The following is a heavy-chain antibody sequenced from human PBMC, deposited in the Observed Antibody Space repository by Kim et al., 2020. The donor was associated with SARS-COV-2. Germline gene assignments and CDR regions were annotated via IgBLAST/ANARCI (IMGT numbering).Heavy chain of an antibody. Sequence: GGSLRLSCAASGFTFSSYAMRWVRQAPGKGLEWVAAISYDGSNKYYADSVKGRFTISRDNSKNTLYLQMNGLRAEDTAVYYCARARSGWPYYFDYWGQGTLVTVSS. D-gene: IGHD6-19*01. J-gene: IGHJ4*02. V-gene: IGHV3-30-3*01. CDR3: ARARSGWPYYFDY. CDR2: ISYDGSNK. CDR1: GFTFSSYA.